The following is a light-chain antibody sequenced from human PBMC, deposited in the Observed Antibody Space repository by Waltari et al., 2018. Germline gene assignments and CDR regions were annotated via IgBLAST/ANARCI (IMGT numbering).Light chain of an antibody. V-gene: IGLV2-14*01. CDR2: EVS. CDR1: SSHVGFYNY. Sequence: QSALTQPASVSGSPGQSITISCTGASSHVGFYNYVSWYQKHPGKVPKLMIYEVSNRPSGVSNRFSGSKSGNTASLTISGLQAEDEADYYCSSYTSSSTLVFGTGTKVTVL. J-gene: IGLJ1*01. CDR3: SSYTSSSTLV.